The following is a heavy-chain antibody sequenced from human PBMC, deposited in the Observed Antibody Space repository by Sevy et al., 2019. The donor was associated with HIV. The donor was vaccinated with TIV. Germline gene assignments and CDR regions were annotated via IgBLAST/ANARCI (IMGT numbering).Heavy chain of an antibody. CDR1: GFTFTDYI. J-gene: IGHJ4*02. V-gene: IGHV3-33*01. CDR2: IWYDGTQQ. Sequence: GGSLRLSCAASGFTFTDYILHWVRQAPGKGLEWVAVIWYDGTQQYYADSVKGRFTISRDTNKDTLFLQMNRLRTEDTAIYFCVREEYYSSGKYYTAAFEYWGQGTLVTVSS. D-gene: IGHD3-10*01. CDR3: VREEYYSSGKYYTAAFEY.